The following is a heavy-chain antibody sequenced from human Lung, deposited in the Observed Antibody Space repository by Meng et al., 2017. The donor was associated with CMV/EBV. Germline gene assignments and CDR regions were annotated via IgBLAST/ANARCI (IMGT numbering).Heavy chain of an antibody. V-gene: IGHV4-39*07. CDR3: ARDVEYYGSGADF. Sequence: SETLSLXCTVSGGSIRSSTYYWGWIRQPPGKGLEWIGSIYYSGSTHYNPSLESRVTMSVDASKNQFSLKLSSVTAADTAVYYCARDVEYYGSGADFWGHGTLVTVSS. CDR1: GGSIRSSTYY. J-gene: IGHJ4*01. CDR2: IYYSGST. D-gene: IGHD3-10*01.